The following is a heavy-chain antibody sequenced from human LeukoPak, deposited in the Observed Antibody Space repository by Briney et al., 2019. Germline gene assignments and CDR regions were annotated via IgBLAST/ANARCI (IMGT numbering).Heavy chain of an antibody. V-gene: IGHV4-59*02. CDR1: GGSVSDYY. J-gene: IGHJ4*02. CDR3: ASRKLGNDY. Sequence: SETLSLTCTISGGSVSDYYWSWIRQSPGKGLEWIGYIYYTGSTTYNPSLKSRVTISADTSKYQFSLKLSSVTAADTAVYYCASRKLGNDYWGQGTLVTVSS. CDR2: IYYTGST. D-gene: IGHD7-27*01.